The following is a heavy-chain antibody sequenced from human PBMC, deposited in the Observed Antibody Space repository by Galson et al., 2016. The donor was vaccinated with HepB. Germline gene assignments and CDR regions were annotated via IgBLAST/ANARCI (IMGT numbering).Heavy chain of an antibody. CDR3: ARGAFL. CDR2: ISPDGSGK. J-gene: IGHJ4*02. CDR1: GFTVSSNH. V-gene: IGHV3-7*01. D-gene: IGHD2/OR15-2a*01. Sequence: SLRLSCAASGFTVSSNHMSWVRQAPGKGLEWVANISPDGSGKNYVDSVKGRFTISRDDAKNSLYLQMDSLRAEDTAVYYCARGAFLGGQGTLVTVSS.